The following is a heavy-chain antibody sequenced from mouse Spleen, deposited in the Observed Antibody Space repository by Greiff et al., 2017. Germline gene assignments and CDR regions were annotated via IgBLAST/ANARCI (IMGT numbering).Heavy chain of an antibody. D-gene: IGHD2-1*01. Sequence: QVQLKESGTELVKPGASVKLSCKASGYTFTSYWMHWVKQRPGQGLEWIGNINPSNGGTNYNEKFKSKATLTVDKSSSTAYMQLSSLTSEDSAVYYCATDGNLAWFAYWGQGTLVTVSA. CDR3: ATDGNLAWFAY. V-gene: IGHV1-53*01. J-gene: IGHJ3*01. CDR2: INPSNGGT. CDR1: GYTFTSYW.